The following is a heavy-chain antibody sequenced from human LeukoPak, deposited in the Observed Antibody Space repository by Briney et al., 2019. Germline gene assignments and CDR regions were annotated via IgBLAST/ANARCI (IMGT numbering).Heavy chain of an antibody. CDR3: AKDLNGRYTFDY. J-gene: IGHJ4*02. V-gene: IGHV3-30*02. CDR2: IWFHENTK. Sequence: GGSLRLSCAASGFIFSRYGMHWVRQAPGKGLEWVAFIWFHENTKYYVDSVKGRFTISRDNSKNTLYLQMNSLRLEDTAVYYCAKDLNGRYTFDYWGQGSLVTVSS. D-gene: IGHD1-26*01. CDR1: GFIFSRYG.